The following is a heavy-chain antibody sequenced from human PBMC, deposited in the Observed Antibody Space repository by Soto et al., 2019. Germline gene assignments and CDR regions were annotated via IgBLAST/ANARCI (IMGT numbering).Heavy chain of an antibody. CDR2: IKQDGSEK. Sequence: GGSLRLSCAASGFTFSSYWMSWVRQAPGKGLEWVANIKQDGSEKYYVDSVKGRFTISRDNAKNSLYLQMNSLRAEDTAVYYCARDHPHYYGSGNPLGYWGQGTLVTVSS. D-gene: IGHD3-10*01. J-gene: IGHJ4*02. CDR3: ARDHPHYYGSGNPLGY. CDR1: GFTFSSYW. V-gene: IGHV3-7*05.